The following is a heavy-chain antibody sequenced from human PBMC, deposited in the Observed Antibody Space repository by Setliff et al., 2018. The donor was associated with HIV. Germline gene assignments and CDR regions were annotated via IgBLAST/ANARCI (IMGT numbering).Heavy chain of an antibody. V-gene: IGHV1-69*11. D-gene: IGHD3-10*01. J-gene: IGHJ4*02. CDR3: ARGVLYGLSEY. Sequence: SVKVYCKASGHTPRHYGINWIRQAPGQGLEWVGSLIPVLGEPHYAPRFQGRVTITADDSTNTAYLELSNLRFDDTATSYCARGVLYGLSEYWGTGSLVTVSS. CDR1: GHTPRHYG. CDR2: LIPVLGEP.